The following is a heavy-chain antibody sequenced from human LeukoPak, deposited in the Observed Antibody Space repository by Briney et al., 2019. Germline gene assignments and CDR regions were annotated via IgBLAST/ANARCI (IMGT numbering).Heavy chain of an antibody. D-gene: IGHD1-26*01. CDR1: GFTFSSYG. Sequence: PGGSLRLSCAASGFTFSSYGMSWVRQAPGKGLEWVANIKKDGSEKYYVDSVKGRFTISRDNSKNTLYLQMNSLRAEDTAVYYCAKDSGSHPFDYWGQGTLVTVSS. CDR3: AKDSGSHPFDY. CDR2: IKKDGSEK. J-gene: IGHJ4*02. V-gene: IGHV3-7*01.